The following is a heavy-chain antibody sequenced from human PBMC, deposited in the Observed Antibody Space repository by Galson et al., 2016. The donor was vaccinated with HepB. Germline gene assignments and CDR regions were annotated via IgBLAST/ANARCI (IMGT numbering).Heavy chain of an antibody. J-gene: IGHJ4*02. Sequence: SLRLSCAASGFTFSDYYMSWIRQAPGKGLEWISYVSSSSSSTEYSDSVKGRFTISRDNAKNSLYLQMNSLRADDTAVYYCARDGRLGSPDYWGQGTLVTVSS. CDR3: ARDGRLGSPDY. D-gene: IGHD3-16*01. CDR1: GFTFSDYY. CDR2: VSSSSSST. V-gene: IGHV3-11*06.